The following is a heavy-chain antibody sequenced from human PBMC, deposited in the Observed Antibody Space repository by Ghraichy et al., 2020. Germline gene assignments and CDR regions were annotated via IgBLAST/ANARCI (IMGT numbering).Heavy chain of an antibody. CDR2: ISSTSGTM. CDR1: GFTFSSYS. J-gene: IGHJ5*02. Sequence: GGSLRLSCAASGFTFSSYSMNWVRQAPGKGLEWVSNISSTSGTMYYADSVKGRFTISRDNAKNSLYLQMNSLRAEDTAVYYCARYDTQIGWFDHWGQGTLVTASS. V-gene: IGHV3-48*04. D-gene: IGHD3-22*01. CDR3: ARYDTQIGWFDH.